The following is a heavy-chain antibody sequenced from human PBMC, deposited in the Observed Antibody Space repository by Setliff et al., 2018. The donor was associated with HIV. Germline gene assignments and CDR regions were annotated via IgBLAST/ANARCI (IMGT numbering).Heavy chain of an antibody. CDR1: GSGFTFSSYS. J-gene: IGHJ4*02. D-gene: IGHD3-10*01. CDR3: AKQVSGYFDY. Sequence: PGGSLRLSCAASGSGFTFSSYSMNWVRQAPGKGLEWVSTSGNGGIIVYTDSVKGRFTMSRDNSKNTLFLVLTSLRPEDTAVYYCAKQVSGYFDYWGQGALVTVSS. CDR2: SGNGGII. V-gene: IGHV3-23*01.